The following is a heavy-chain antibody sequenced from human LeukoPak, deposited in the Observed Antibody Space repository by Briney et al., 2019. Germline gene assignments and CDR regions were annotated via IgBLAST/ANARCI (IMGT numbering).Heavy chain of an antibody. CDR2: IYHSGST. Sequence: SETLSLTCAVSGGSISSSNWWSWVRQPPGKGLEWIGEIYHSGSTNYNPSLKSRVTISVDKSKNQFSLKLSSVTAADTAVYYCASLALSTVTTYFDYWGQGTLVTVSS. J-gene: IGHJ4*02. D-gene: IGHD4-11*01. CDR3: ASLALSTVTTYFDY. CDR1: GGSISSSNW. V-gene: IGHV4-4*02.